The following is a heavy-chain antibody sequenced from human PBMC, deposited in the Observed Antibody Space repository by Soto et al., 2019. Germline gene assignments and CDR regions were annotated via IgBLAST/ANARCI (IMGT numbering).Heavy chain of an antibody. CDR2: IYYSGST. CDR1: GGSISSGDYY. J-gene: IGHJ6*02. D-gene: IGHD2-2*01. CDR3: ARDQDCSSTSCYSTAPYGMDV. Sequence: SETLSLTCTVSGGSISSGDYYWSWIRQPPGKGLEWIGYIYYSGSTYYNPSLKSRVTISVDTSKNQFSLKLSSVTAADTAVYYCARDQDCSSTSCYSTAPYGMDVWGQGTTVTVSS. V-gene: IGHV4-30-4*01.